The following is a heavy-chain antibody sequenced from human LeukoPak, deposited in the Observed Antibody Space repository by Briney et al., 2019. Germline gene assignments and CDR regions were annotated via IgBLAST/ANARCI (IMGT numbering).Heavy chain of an antibody. CDR1: GFTVSSNY. D-gene: IGHD6-13*01. Sequence: PGGSLRLSCAASGFTVSSNYMSWVRQAPGKGLEWVSVISGSGGSTYYADSVKGRFTISRDNSKNTLYLQMNSLRAEDTAVYYCATRPWYRRGYWGQGTLVTVSS. CDR3: ATRPWYRRGY. V-gene: IGHV3-23*01. CDR2: ISGSGGST. J-gene: IGHJ4*02.